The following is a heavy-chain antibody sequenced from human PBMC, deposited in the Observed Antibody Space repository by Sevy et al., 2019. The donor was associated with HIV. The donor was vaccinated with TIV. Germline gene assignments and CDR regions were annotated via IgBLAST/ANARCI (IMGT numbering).Heavy chain of an antibody. CDR1: GYTFTDYY. V-gene: IGHV1-2*02. CDR2: INHNSGGT. J-gene: IGHJ5*02. CDR3: ARDRVLEEFVSRGAPAVITWFDP. Sequence: ASVKVSCKASGYTFTDYYMHWVRQAPGQGLEWMGWINHNSGGTNYAQKFQGRVIMTRDTSISTAYMELSRLRSDDTAVYDCARDRVLEEFVSRGAPAVITWFDPWGQGTLVTVSS. D-gene: IGHD2-2*01.